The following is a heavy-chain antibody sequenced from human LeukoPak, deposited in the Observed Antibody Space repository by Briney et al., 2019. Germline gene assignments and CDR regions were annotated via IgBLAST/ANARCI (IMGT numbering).Heavy chain of an antibody. D-gene: IGHD5-12*01. CDR2: ISDVGGT. V-gene: IGHV3-48*03. Sequence: GGSLRLSCAASGFTFSSYAMSWVRQAPGKGLEWVSYISDVGGTHYADSVKGRFTISRDNAKNSLFLQMNSLRAEDTAVYYCARENSGYDGGFDYWGQGTLVTVSS. J-gene: IGHJ4*02. CDR1: GFTFSSYA. CDR3: ARENSGYDGGFDY.